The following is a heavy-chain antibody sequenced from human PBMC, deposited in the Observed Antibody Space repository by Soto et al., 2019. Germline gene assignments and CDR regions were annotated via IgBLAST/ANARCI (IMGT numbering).Heavy chain of an antibody. Sequence: GSLRLSCAASGFTFSSYGMHWVRQAPGKGLEWVAVISYDGSNKYYADSVKGRFTISRDNSKNTLYLQMNSLRAEDTAVYYCAKDRLKYYYDSSGYSPCAFDIWGQGTMVTVSS. CDR3: AKDRLKYYYDSSGYSPCAFDI. D-gene: IGHD3-22*01. J-gene: IGHJ3*02. V-gene: IGHV3-30*18. CDR1: GFTFSSYG. CDR2: ISYDGSNK.